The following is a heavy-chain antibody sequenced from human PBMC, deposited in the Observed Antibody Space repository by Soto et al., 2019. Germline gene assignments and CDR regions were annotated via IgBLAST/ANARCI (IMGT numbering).Heavy chain of an antibody. CDR1: GYSLTELS. V-gene: IGHV1-24*01. CDR3: ATPNQQGELRWAPFDY. J-gene: IGHJ4*02. Sequence: ASVTVSCKVSGYSLTELSMHWVRQAPGKGLEWMGGFDPEDGETIYAQKFQGRVTMTEDTSTDTAYMELSSLRSEDTAVYYCATPNQQGELRWAPFDYWGQGTLVTVSS. D-gene: IGHD1-26*01. CDR2: FDPEDGET.